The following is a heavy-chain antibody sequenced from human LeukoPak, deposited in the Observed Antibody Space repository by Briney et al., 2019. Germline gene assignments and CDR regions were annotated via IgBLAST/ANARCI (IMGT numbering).Heavy chain of an antibody. V-gene: IGHV1-2*02. Sequence: ASVKVSCKASGFTFTGHYMHWVRQAPGQGLEWMGWINGNSGATNYARNFQDRVTLTRDTSISTVYMELSRLRIDDTAVYYCARDFSWGVDYGGQGTLVTVSS. CDR1: GFTFTGHY. D-gene: IGHD3-10*01. J-gene: IGHJ4*02. CDR3: ARDFSWGVDY. CDR2: INGNSGAT.